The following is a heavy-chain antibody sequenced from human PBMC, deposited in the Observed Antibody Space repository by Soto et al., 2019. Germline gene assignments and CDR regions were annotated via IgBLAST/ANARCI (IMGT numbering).Heavy chain of an antibody. CDR1: GFNFSDHY. CDR2: ISGSSRYT. Sequence: GGSLRLSCAASGFNFSDHYMNWVRQAPGKGLEWVSYISGSSRYTNFADSVKGRFTISRDNAKNSLYLQMNSLRVEDTAVYYCARHTSGWHYYDYWGQGSPVTVSS. J-gene: IGHJ4*02. D-gene: IGHD6-19*01. CDR3: ARHTSGWHYYDY. V-gene: IGHV3-11*06.